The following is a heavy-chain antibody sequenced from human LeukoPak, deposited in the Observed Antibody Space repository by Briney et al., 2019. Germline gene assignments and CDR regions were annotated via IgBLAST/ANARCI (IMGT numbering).Heavy chain of an antibody. J-gene: IGHJ5*02. Sequence: ASVKVSCKASGYTFTSYDINWVRQAPGQGLEWMGWINPNSGGTNYAQKFQGWVTMTRDTSISTAYMELSRLRSDDTAVYYCARAYGDYGSNWFDPWGQGTLVTVSS. CDR1: GYTFTSYD. D-gene: IGHD4-17*01. V-gene: IGHV1-2*04. CDR2: INPNSGGT. CDR3: ARAYGDYGSNWFDP.